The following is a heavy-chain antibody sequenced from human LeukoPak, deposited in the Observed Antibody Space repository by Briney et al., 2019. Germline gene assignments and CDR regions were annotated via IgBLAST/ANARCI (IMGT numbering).Heavy chain of an antibody. CDR3: ARTYSSSGLGYFDL. D-gene: IGHD6-13*01. V-gene: IGHV4-59*01. CDR1: GGSISSYY. CDR2: IYYSGST. J-gene: IGHJ2*01. Sequence: SETLSPTCTVSGGSISSYYWSWIRQPPGKGLEWIGYIYYSGSTNYSPSLKSRLTISVDTSKNQFSLKLSSVTAADTAVYYCARTYSSSGLGYFDLWGRGTLVTVSS.